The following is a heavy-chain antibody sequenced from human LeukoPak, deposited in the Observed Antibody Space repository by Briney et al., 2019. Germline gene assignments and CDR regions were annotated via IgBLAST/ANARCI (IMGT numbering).Heavy chain of an antibody. Sequence: SETLSLTCTVSGGSISSGSYYWSWIRQPAGKGLEWIGRIYTSGSTNYNPSLKSRVTISVDTSKNQFSLKLSSVTAADTAVYYCARVEVGATLDYWGQGTLVTVSS. CDR2: IYTSGST. V-gene: IGHV4-61*02. D-gene: IGHD1-26*01. CDR1: GGSISSGSYY. CDR3: ARVEVGATLDY. J-gene: IGHJ4*02.